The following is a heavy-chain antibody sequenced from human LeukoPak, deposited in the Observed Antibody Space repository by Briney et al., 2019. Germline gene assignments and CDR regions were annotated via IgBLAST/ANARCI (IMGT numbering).Heavy chain of an antibody. CDR1: GFIFSSYG. CDR2: IRYDGSNK. Sequence: GGSLRLSCAASGFIFSSYGMHWVRQAPGKGLEWVAFIRYDGSNKYYADSVKGRFTISRDNAKNSLYLQMNSLRAEDTAVYYCARILYSGSYPTFDYWGQGTLVTVSS. J-gene: IGHJ4*02. CDR3: ARILYSGSYPTFDY. V-gene: IGHV3-30*02. D-gene: IGHD1-26*01.